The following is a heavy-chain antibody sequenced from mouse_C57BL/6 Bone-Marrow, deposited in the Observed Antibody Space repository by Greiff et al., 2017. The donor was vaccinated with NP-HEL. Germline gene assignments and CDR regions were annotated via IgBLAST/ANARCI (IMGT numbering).Heavy chain of an antibody. CDR2: ISSGSSTI. CDR3: ANYYGSPYAMDY. V-gene: IGHV5-17*01. Sequence: VKLVESGGGLVKPGGSLKLSCAASGFTFSDYGMHWVRQAPEKGLEWVAYISSGSSTIYYADTVKGRFTISRDNAKHTLFLQMTSLRSEDTAMYYCANYYGSPYAMDYWGQGTSVTVSS. J-gene: IGHJ4*01. CDR1: GFTFSDYG. D-gene: IGHD1-1*01.